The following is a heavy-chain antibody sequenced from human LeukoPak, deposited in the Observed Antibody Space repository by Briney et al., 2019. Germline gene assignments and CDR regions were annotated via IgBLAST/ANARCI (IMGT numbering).Heavy chain of an antibody. CDR1: GYTFTGYY. V-gene: IGHV1-2*06. Sequence: ASVKVSCKASGYTFTGYYMHWVRQAPGQGLEWMGRINPNSGGTNYAQKFQGRVTMTRDTSISTAYMELSRLRSDDTAVYYCARFKFGQTTVTTGDYWGQGTLVTVSS. J-gene: IGHJ4*02. CDR3: ARFKFGQTTVTTGDY. CDR2: INPNSGGT. D-gene: IGHD4-17*01.